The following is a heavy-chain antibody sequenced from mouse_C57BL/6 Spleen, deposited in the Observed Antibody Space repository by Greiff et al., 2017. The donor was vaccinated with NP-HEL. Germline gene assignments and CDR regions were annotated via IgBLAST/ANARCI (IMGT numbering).Heavy chain of an antibody. CDR3: AREGVYGYDVTAAY. Sequence: VQLQESGAELVRPGTSVKVSCKASGYAFTNYLIEWVKQRPGQGLEWIGVINPGSGGTNYNEKFKGKATLTADKSSSTAYMQLSSLTSEDSAVYFCAREGVYGYDVTAAYWGQGTLVTVSA. V-gene: IGHV1-54*01. D-gene: IGHD2-2*01. CDR2: INPGSGGT. J-gene: IGHJ3*01. CDR1: GYAFTNYL.